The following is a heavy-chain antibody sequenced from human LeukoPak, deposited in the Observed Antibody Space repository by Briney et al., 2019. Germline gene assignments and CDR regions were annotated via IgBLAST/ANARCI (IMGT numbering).Heavy chain of an antibody. CDR2: INPSGGST. CDR1: GYTFTSYY. J-gene: IGHJ5*02. D-gene: IGHD2-2*01. CDR3: ARDRQDCSSTSCYFPENWFDP. Sequence: ASVKVSCKASGYTFTSYYMHWVRQAPGQGLEWMGIINPSGGSTSYAQKFQGRVTMTRDTSTSTVYTELSSLRSEDTAVYYCARDRQDCSSTSCYFPENWFDPWGQGTLVTVSS. V-gene: IGHV1-46*01.